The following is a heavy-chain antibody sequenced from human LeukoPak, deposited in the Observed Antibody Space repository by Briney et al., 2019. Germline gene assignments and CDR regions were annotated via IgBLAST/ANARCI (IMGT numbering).Heavy chain of an antibody. CDR2: IKQDGSEK. V-gene: IGHV3-7*01. Sequence: GGSLRLSCAASGFTFSSCWMSWVRQAPGKGLEWVANIKQDGSEKYYVDSVKGRFTISRDNAKNSLYLQMNSLRAEDTAVYYCARAAPDYDFWSGYSTYFDYWGQGTLVTVSS. CDR1: GFTFSSCW. D-gene: IGHD3-3*01. CDR3: ARAAPDYDFWSGYSTYFDY. J-gene: IGHJ4*02.